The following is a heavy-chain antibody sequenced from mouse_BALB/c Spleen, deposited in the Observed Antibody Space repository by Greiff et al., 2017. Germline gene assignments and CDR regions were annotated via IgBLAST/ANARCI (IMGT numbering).Heavy chain of an antibody. V-gene: IGHV1-14*01. D-gene: IGHD1-1*01. CDR2: INPYNDGT. Sequence: EVKLQQSGPELVKPGASVKMSCKASGYTFTSYVMHWVKQKPGQGLEWIGYINPYNDGTKYNEKFKGKATLTSDKSSSTAYMELSSLTSEDSAVYYCARGDYYGSRSYAMDYWGQGTSVTVSS. CDR3: ARGDYYGSRSYAMDY. J-gene: IGHJ4*01. CDR1: GYTFTSYV.